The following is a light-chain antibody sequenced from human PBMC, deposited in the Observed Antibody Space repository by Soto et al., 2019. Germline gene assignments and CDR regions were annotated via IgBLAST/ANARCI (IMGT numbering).Light chain of an antibody. CDR1: QGIGDT. V-gene: IGKV3-15*01. CDR2: DTS. CDR3: KPYNTSAVT. Sequence: EVVMTQSPATLSVSPVEGVTLSVMASQGIGDTLAWYQHKPCQTPRLLIYDTSTRAICVPARYSGSRFGPEFTLTIRSLQYEEFGIYYCKPYNTSAVTFGGGTKV. J-gene: IGKJ4*01.